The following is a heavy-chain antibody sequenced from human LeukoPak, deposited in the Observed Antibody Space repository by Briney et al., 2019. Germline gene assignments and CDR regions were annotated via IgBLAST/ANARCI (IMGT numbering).Heavy chain of an antibody. J-gene: IGHJ6*02. CDR3: ARYVGEESGMDV. Sequence: GESLKISCKGSGYSFSRIWSSWVRQMLEKGLEWMGIIYPGDSDTRYTPSFQGQVTTSVDKYISTAYLQWSRLKASDIAMYYCARYVGEESGMDVWGQGTTVTVSS. D-gene: IGHD3-16*01. CDR2: IYPGDSDT. CDR1: GYSFSRIW. V-gene: IGHV5-51*01.